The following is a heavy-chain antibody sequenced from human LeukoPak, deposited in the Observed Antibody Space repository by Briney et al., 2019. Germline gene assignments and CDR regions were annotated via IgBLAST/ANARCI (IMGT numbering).Heavy chain of an antibody. J-gene: IGHJ4*02. CDR3: ARLAAATPNIRGVLPDY. Sequence: PSETLSLTCTVSGGSISSSSYYWGWIRQPPGKGLEWIGSIYYSGSTYYNPFLKSRVTISVDTSKNQFSLKLSSVTAADTAVYYCARLAAATPNIRGVLPDYWGQGTLVTVSS. D-gene: IGHD6-13*01. CDR1: GGSISSSSYY. V-gene: IGHV4-39*01. CDR2: IYYSGST.